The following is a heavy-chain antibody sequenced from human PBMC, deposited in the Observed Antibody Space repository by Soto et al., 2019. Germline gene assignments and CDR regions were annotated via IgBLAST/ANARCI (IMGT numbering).Heavy chain of an antibody. CDR3: AGHNLSSTGSSFDY. D-gene: IGHD2-15*01. Sequence: ASVKVSCKASGYTFTSYALSWVRQAPGQGLEWMGWISTQNGNTNYAQKLQGRVTMTTDTSTSTAYMELRSLRSDDTAVYYCAGHNLSSTGSSFDYWGQGTLVTVSS. V-gene: IGHV1-18*01. CDR2: ISTQNGNT. CDR1: GYTFTSYA. J-gene: IGHJ4*02.